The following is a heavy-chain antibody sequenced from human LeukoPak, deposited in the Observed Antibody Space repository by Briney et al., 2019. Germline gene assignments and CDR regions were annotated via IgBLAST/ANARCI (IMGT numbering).Heavy chain of an antibody. D-gene: IGHD2-21*02. CDR3: TTSPYCGGDCYS. V-gene: IGHV3-15*01. Sequence: GGSLRLSCAASGFTFSNAWMSWVRQAPGKGLEWVGRIKSKTDGGTTDYAAPVKGRFTISRDDSKNTLYLQMNSLKTEDTAVYYCTTSPYCGGDCYSRGQGTLVTVSS. J-gene: IGHJ4*02. CDR1: GFTFSNAW. CDR2: IKSKTDGGTT.